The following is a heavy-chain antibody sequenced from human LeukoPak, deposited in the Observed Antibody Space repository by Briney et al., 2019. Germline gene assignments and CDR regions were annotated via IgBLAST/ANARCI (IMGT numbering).Heavy chain of an antibody. Sequence: GGSLRLSCAASGFTFSSYAMSWVRQAPGKGLEWVSAISGGGGSTYYADSVKGRFTISRDYSKNTLYLQMNSLRVEDTAVYYCARKLWHRNDCWGQGTLVTVSS. CDR3: ARKLWHRNDC. CDR1: GFTFSSYA. J-gene: IGHJ4*02. D-gene: IGHD3-16*01. V-gene: IGHV3-23*01. CDR2: ISGGGGST.